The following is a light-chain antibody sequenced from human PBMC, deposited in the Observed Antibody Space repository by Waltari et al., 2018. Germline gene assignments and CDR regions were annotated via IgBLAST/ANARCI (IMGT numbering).Light chain of an antibody. J-gene: IGLJ3*02. CDR1: SSNIGLET. V-gene: IGLV1-44*01. Sequence: QSVLTQPPSASGTPGQRVTISCSGRSSNIGLETVTWYQQFPGAAPKLLIHTTDQRPSGVPDRFSGSKSGTSASLAISGLQSEDEADYFCASWDGRLNGVVFGGGTKLTVL. CDR2: TTD. CDR3: ASWDGRLNGVV.